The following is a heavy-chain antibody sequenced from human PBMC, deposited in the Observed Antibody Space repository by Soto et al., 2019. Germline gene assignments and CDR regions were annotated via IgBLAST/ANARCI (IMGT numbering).Heavy chain of an antibody. D-gene: IGHD4-17*01. CDR1: GGSISSSNW. Sequence: SETLSLTCAVSGGSISSSNWWSWVRQPPGKGLEWIGEIYHSGSTNYNPSLKSRVTISVDKSKNQFSLKLSSVTAADTAVYYCAASSGYGDYAPKRRGWRKHSDNYYYYGMDVWGQGTTVT. J-gene: IGHJ6*02. V-gene: IGHV4-4*02. CDR3: AASSGYGDYAPKRRGWRKHSDNYYYYGMDV. CDR2: IYHSGST.